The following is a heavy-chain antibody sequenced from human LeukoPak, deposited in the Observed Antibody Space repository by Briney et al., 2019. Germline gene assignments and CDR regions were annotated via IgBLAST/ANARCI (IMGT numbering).Heavy chain of an antibody. CDR1: GVTFSSHS. D-gene: IGHD1-20*01. Sequence: PGGSLRLSCASSASGVTFSSHSMNWVRQAPGKGLEWISYIYSSGSYIFYAASVKGRFTVSRDNARNSLSLQMDRLRAEDTAIYYCAREYNSRATFDYWGQGTLVTVSS. CDR3: AREYNSRATFDY. CDR2: IYSSGSYI. J-gene: IGHJ4*02. V-gene: IGHV3-21*05.